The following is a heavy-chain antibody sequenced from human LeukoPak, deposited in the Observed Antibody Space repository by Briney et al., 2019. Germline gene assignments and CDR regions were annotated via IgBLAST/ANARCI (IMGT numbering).Heavy chain of an antibody. J-gene: IGHJ3*02. CDR1: GYTFTSYA. V-gene: IGHV1-3*01. D-gene: IGHD2-21*01. CDR3: ARDFNPSCGDNCYIDAFDI. CDR2: INAGNGNT. Sequence: ASVKVSCKASGYTFTSYAMHWVRQAPGQRLEWMGWINAGNGNTKYSQKFQGRVTITRDTSASTAYMELSSLRSEDTAVYYCARDFNPSCGDNCYIDAFDIWGQGTMVTVSS.